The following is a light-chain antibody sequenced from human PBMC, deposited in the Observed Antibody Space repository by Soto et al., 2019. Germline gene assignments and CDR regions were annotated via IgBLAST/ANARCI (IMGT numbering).Light chain of an antibody. V-gene: IGLV2-14*03. CDR2: GVS. Sequence: QSVRPQPASVSGSPGQSVTISCTGTSSDVGAYKYVSWYQKHPGKAPKLMIYGVSNRPSGVSNRFSGSKSGNTASLTISVLQPEDEADYYCSSFTGPTTLDVFGTGTKVTVL. CDR1: SSDVGAYKY. CDR3: SSFTGPTTLDV. J-gene: IGLJ1*01.